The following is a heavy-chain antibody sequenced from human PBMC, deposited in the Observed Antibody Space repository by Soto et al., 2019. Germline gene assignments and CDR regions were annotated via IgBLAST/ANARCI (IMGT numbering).Heavy chain of an antibody. V-gene: IGHV4-59*01. CDR2: LYYSGST. CDR1: GGSISGFY. CDR3: ARDKAAAGIIDY. D-gene: IGHD6-13*01. Sequence: SETLPLTGTVSGGSISGFYWRRILQPPGKGLEWIGYLYYSGSTNYNPSLKSRVTISVDTSKNQFSLNLSSVTAADTAVYYCARDKAAAGIIDYWGQGTLVTVSS. J-gene: IGHJ4*02.